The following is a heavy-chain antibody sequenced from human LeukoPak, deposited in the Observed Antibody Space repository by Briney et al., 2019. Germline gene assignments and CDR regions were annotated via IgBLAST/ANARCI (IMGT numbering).Heavy chain of an antibody. Sequence: GEPLKISCKGFGYSFTSYWIGWGRQMPGKGLGWMGIIYPGDSDTRYSPSFQGQVTISADKSISTASLQWSSLKASDTAMYYCARLSSDGSGSYYNGHWGQGTLVTVSS. V-gene: IGHV5-51*01. CDR3: ARLSSDGSGSYYNGH. CDR1: GYSFTSYW. D-gene: IGHD3-10*01. CDR2: IYPGDSDT. J-gene: IGHJ4*02.